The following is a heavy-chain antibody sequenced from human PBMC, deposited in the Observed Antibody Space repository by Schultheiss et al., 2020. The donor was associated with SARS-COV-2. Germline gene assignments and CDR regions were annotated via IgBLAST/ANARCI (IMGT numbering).Heavy chain of an antibody. Sequence: SCAASGFTFSSYAMSWVRQAPGKGLEWVSAISGSGGSTYYADSVKGRFTISRDISKKTVYLQMNSLRAEDTAVYYCARDYGMDVWGQGTTVTVSS. CDR3: ARDYGMDV. CDR2: ISGSGGST. V-gene: IGHV3-23*01. CDR1: GFTFSSYA. J-gene: IGHJ6*02.